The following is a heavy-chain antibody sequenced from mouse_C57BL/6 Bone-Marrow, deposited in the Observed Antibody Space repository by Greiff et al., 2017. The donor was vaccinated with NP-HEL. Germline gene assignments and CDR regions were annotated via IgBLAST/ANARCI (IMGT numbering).Heavy chain of an antibody. V-gene: IGHV1-53*01. Sequence: QVQLKESGTELVKPGASVKLSCKASGYTFTSYWMHWVKQRPGQGLEWIGNINPSNGGTNYNEKFKSKATLTVDKSSSTAYMQLSSLTSEDSAVYYCARRGFRYYAMDYWGQGTSVTVSS. CDR1: GYTFTSYW. CDR2: INPSNGGT. CDR3: ARRGFRYYAMDY. J-gene: IGHJ4*01.